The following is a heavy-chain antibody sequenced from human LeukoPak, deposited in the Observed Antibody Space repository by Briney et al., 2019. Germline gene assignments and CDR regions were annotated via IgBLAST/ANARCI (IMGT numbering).Heavy chain of an antibody. Sequence: GGSLRLSCEAPGFTFSSYSMNWVRQAPGKGLEWISYISTSTTTIYYANSVKGRFTISRDNAKKSLYLQMNSLRVEDMGVYYCASWGEGALDNWGQGTLVTVSS. J-gene: IGHJ4*02. V-gene: IGHV3-48*01. CDR3: ASWGEGALDN. D-gene: IGHD1-26*01. CDR2: ISTSTTTI. CDR1: GFTFSSYS.